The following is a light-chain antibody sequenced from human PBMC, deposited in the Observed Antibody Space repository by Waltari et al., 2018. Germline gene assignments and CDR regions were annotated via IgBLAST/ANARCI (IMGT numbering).Light chain of an antibody. CDR1: THHSSS. CDR2: GKN. V-gene: IGLV3-19*01. Sequence: SSELTPSPAVSVALGRPLSITCPADTHHSSSETTRQQKPGPAPVLVIHGKNNRPSGSPGRFSRSSSGNTASLTITGAQAEDEADYDCNSRDSCGNHPVVFGGGTKLTVL. J-gene: IGLJ2*01. CDR3: NSRDSCGNHPVV.